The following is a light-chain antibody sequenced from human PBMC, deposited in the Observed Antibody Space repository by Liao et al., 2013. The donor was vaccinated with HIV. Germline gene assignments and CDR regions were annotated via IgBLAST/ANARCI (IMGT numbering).Light chain of an antibody. Sequence: SYELTQPPSVSVSPGQTASITCSGDKLGDKYACWYQQKPGQSPVLVIYQDSKRPSGIPERFSGSNSGNTATLSITDTRAVDEADYYCQAWDISNLTFGGGTKLTVL. CDR3: QAWDISNLT. V-gene: IGLV3-1*01. CDR1: KLGDKY. J-gene: IGLJ2*01. CDR2: QDS.